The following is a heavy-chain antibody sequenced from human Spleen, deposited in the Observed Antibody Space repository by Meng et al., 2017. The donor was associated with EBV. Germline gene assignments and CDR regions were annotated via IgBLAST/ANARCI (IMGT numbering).Heavy chain of an antibody. CDR3: ARVSVQWLRLDS. CDR2: IYHSGTV. Sequence: QAPLQGSGPGPVKPSHPLSLPCSVSDGYISSGSYYWSWIRQAPGKGLEWIGYIYHSGTVYYNPSLKSRVSLLLDMSKNQFSVKLTSVTAADTAVYYCARVSVQWLRLDSWGQGTLVTVSS. CDR1: DGYISSGSYY. V-gene: IGHV4-30-4*01. D-gene: IGHD6-19*01. J-gene: IGHJ5*01.